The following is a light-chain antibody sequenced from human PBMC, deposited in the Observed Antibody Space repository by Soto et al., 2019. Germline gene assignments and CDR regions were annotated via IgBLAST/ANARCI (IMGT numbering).Light chain of an antibody. CDR2: GAS. CDR1: QSVSSSY. J-gene: IGKJ1*01. CDR3: QQYGSSPGWT. V-gene: IGKV3-20*01. Sequence: EIVLTQSPGTLSLSPGERATLSCRASQSVSSSYLAWYQQKPGQAPRLLIYGASSRATGIPDRFSGSGSGTDFSVTISRLEPEDFAVYYCQQYGSSPGWTLGQGTKVEIK.